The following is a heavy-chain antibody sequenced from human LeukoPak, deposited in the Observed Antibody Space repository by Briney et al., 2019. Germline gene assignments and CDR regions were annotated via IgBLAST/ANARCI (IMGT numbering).Heavy chain of an antibody. V-gene: IGHV4-59*01. D-gene: IGHD6-13*01. CDR1: AVSIRSYY. Sequence: PSETLSLTCTVSAVSIRSYYWTCIRQPPGKGLEWIGYIFYSGNINYSPSLKSRVTISRDTSNNQLSLKLTSLRAADTAVYYCARAAGSWSFDYWGQGTLVTVSS. CDR3: ARAAGSWSFDY. CDR2: IFYSGNI. J-gene: IGHJ4*02.